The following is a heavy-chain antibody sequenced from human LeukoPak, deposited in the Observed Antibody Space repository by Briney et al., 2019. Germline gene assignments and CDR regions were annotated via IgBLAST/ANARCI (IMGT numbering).Heavy chain of an antibody. CDR2: IYTSGST. V-gene: IGHV4-4*07. CDR1: GGPMSSYY. CDR3: ARGRGAGLLWFGELSH. Sequence: PSETLSLTCTVSGGPMSSYYWRGMPQPAGKALEGIGRIYTSGSTNYNPSLKSRVTMSVYTSKNQFSLKLSSVTAADTAVYYCARGRGAGLLWFGELSHWGQGTLVTVSS. D-gene: IGHD3-10*01. J-gene: IGHJ4*02.